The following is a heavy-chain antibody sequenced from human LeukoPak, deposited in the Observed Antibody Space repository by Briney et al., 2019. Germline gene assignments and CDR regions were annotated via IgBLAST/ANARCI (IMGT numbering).Heavy chain of an antibody. J-gene: IGHJ4*02. CDR1: GLTFSDYE. Sequence: GGSLRLSCAASGLTFSDYEMNWVRQTPEKGLEWVSYISSSGTTIYYADSVRGRFTISRDNAKKSLYPQIHSLRADDTAVYYCASLIRLFNYWGQGTLVTVSS. CDR3: ASLIRLFNY. CDR2: ISSSGTTI. D-gene: IGHD3-16*01. V-gene: IGHV3-48*03.